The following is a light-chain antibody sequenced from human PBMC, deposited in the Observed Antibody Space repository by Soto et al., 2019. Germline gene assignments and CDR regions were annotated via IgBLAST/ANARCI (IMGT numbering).Light chain of an antibody. CDR1: GSNIGNNA. V-gene: IGLV1-36*01. J-gene: IGLJ1*01. CDR3: AAWDDRLDGFV. Sequence: QSVLTQPPSVSAAPRQRVTISCSGRGSNIGNNAVSWYQQLPGKAPKLLIYSDTLLPSGVSDRFSGSKSGTSASLAISGLQSEDEADYDCAAWDDRLDGFVCGTGTKLTVL. CDR2: SDT.